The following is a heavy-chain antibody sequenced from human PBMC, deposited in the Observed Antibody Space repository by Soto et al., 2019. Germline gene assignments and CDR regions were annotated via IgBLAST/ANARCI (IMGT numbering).Heavy chain of an antibody. V-gene: IGHV3-21*01. J-gene: IGHJ4*02. CDR1: GFTFSSYS. D-gene: IGHD1-26*01. Sequence: EVQLVESGGGLVKPGGSLRLSCAASGFTFSSYSMNWVRQAPGKGLEWVSSISSSSSYIYYADSVKGRCTMSRDNAKNSLYLQMNSLRAEDTAVYYCAREAHSGSYLGRWGQGTLVTVSS. CDR3: AREAHSGSYLGR. CDR2: ISSSSSYI.